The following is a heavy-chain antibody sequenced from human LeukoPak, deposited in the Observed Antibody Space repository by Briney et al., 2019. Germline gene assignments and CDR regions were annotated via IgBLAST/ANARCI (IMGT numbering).Heavy chain of an antibody. Sequence: SAKVSCKASGGTFSSYAISWVRQAPGQGLEWMGGIIPIFGTANYAQKFQGRVTITADESTSTAYMELSSLRSEDTAVYYCARVNYYDSSGYYPPHYYYYGMDVWGQGTTVTVSS. CDR3: ARVNYYDSSGYYPPHYYYYGMDV. D-gene: IGHD3-22*01. CDR2: IIPIFGTA. J-gene: IGHJ6*02. CDR1: GGTFSSYA. V-gene: IGHV1-69*13.